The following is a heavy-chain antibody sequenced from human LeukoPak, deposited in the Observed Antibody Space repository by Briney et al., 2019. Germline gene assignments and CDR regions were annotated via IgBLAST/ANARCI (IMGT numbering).Heavy chain of an antibody. D-gene: IGHD1-14*01. CDR3: AREPGETDEGFEY. Sequence: SETLSLPCTVSSRSVSSGSYYWHWIRQPPAKGLEWIGHIYYSESTDYNPSLKSRVTISADTSKYQFSLKMTSVTAADTAVYYCAREPGETDEGFEYWGQGTLVTVSS. CDR1: SRSVSSGSYY. V-gene: IGHV4-61*01. J-gene: IGHJ4*02. CDR2: IYYSEST.